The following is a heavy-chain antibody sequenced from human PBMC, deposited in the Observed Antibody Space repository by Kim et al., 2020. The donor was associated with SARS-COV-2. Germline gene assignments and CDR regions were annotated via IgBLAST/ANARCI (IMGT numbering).Heavy chain of an antibody. D-gene: IGHD3-10*01. J-gene: IGHJ4*02. V-gene: IGHV1-69*01. CDR3: ARAGESITMVRGVILNFDY. Sequence: GRVTITADESTSTAYMELSSLRSEDTAVYYCARAGESITMVRGVILNFDYWGQGTLVTVSS.